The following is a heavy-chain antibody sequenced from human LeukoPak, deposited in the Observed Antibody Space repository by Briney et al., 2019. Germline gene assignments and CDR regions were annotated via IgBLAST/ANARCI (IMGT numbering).Heavy chain of an antibody. CDR3: AKDNGDYGRPFDY. Sequence: PGGSLRLSCAASGLTFSSYGMSWVRQAPGRGLEWVSAISTTGGTTYYADSVRGRFTISRDNSRNTLYLHMNSLRAEDTAVYCCAKDNGDYGRPFDYWGQGTLVTVSS. CDR2: ISTTGGTT. CDR1: GLTFSSYG. J-gene: IGHJ4*02. D-gene: IGHD4-17*01. V-gene: IGHV3-23*01.